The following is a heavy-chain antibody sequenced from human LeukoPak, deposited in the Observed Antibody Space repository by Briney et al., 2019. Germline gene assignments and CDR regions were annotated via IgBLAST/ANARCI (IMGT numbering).Heavy chain of an antibody. Sequence: SETLSLTCTVSGGSISSYYWSWIRQPPGKGLEWIGEINHSGSTNYNPSLKSRVTISVDTSKNQFSLKLSSVTAADTAVYYCARHRRIAAAINWFDPWGQGTLVTVSS. CDR2: INHSGST. CDR1: GGSISSYY. V-gene: IGHV4-34*01. J-gene: IGHJ5*02. D-gene: IGHD6-13*01. CDR3: ARHRRIAAAINWFDP.